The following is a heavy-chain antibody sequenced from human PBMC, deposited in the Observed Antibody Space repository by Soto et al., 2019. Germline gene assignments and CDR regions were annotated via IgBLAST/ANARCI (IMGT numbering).Heavy chain of an antibody. CDR2: FNWNGNK. CDR3: AKILWFGELSTGPLGY. CDR1: GFTFDEFG. V-gene: IGHV3-20*04. D-gene: IGHD3-10*01. J-gene: IGHJ4*02. Sequence: PGGSLRLSCAASGFTFDEFGMSWVRQVPGKGPEWVSSFNWNGNKYYADSVKGRFTISRDNSKNTLYLQMNSLRAEDTAVYYCAKILWFGELSTGPLGYWGQGTLVTVSS.